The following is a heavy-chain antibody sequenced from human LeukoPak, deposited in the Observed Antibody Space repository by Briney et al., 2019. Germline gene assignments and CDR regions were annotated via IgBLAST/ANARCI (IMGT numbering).Heavy chain of an antibody. J-gene: IGHJ6*03. V-gene: IGHV3-9*01. CDR2: ISWNSGSI. D-gene: IGHD3-10*01. CDR3: VRERGSESQGYMDV. CDR1: GFTFDDYA. Sequence: PGRSLRLSCAASGFTFDDYAMHWVRQAPGKGLEWVSGISWNSGSIGYADSVKGRFTTSRDNVHNTLYLQMNSLRAEDTAVYYCVRERGSESQGYMDVWGKGTTVTVSS.